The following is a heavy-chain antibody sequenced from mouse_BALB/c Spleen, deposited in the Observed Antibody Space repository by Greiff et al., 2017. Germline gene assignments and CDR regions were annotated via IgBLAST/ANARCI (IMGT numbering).Heavy chain of an antibody. CDR3: ARGGGFGGVDY. D-gene: IGHD3-1*01. CDR2: INPSTGYT. J-gene: IGHJ2*01. Sequence: QVQLKESGAELAKPGASVKMSCKASGYTFTSYWMHWVKQRPGQGLEWIGYINPSTGYTEYNQKFKDKATLTADKSSSTAYMQLSSLTSEDSAVYYGARGGGFGGVDYWGQGTTLTVPS. V-gene: IGHV1-7*01. CDR1: GYTFTSYW.